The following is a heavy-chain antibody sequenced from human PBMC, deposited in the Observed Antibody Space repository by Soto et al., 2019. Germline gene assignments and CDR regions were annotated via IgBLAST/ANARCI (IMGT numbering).Heavy chain of an antibody. D-gene: IGHD3-22*01. CDR3: AREGPYYYDSSGYENNWFDP. Sequence: GGSLRLSCAASGFTFSDYYMSWIRQAPGKGLEWVSYISSSGSTIYYADSVKGRFTISRDNAKNSLYLQMNSLRAEDTAVYYCAREGPYYYDSSGYENNWFDPWGQGTLVTVSS. V-gene: IGHV3-11*01. CDR1: GFTFSDYY. CDR2: ISSSGSTI. J-gene: IGHJ5*02.